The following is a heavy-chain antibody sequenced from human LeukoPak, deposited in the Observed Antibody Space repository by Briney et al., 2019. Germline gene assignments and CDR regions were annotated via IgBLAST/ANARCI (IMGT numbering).Heavy chain of an antibody. CDR1: GYTFTSYG. CDR3: ARDGALGWFGELYVY. D-gene: IGHD3-10*01. CDR2: ISAYNGNT. V-gene: IGHV1-18*01. Sequence: GASVKVSCKASGYTFTSYGISWVRQAPGQGLEWMGWISAYNGNTNYAQKLQGRVTMTTDTSTSTAYMELRSLRSGDTAVYYCARDGALGWFGELYVYWGQGTLVTVSS. J-gene: IGHJ4*02.